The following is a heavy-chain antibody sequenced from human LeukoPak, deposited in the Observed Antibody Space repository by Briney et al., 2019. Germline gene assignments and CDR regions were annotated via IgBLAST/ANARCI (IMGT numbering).Heavy chain of an antibody. D-gene: IGHD2-2*01. J-gene: IGHJ4*02. Sequence: GESLKISCKGCGYSFTSYWIGWVRQMPGKGLEWMGIIYPGDSDTRYSPSFQGQVTISVDKSISTTYLQWSSLKASDTAMYYCARHLGYCSSTTCYGGYYFDYWGQGTLVTVSS. CDR3: ARHLGYCSSTTCYGGYYFDY. V-gene: IGHV5-51*01. CDR2: IYPGDSDT. CDR1: GYSFTSYW.